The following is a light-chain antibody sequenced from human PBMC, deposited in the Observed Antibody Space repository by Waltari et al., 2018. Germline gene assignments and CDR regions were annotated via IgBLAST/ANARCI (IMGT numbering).Light chain of an antibody. J-gene: IGKJ1*01. CDR1: QSVSIN. CDR3: QQYNNLPLWT. Sequence: EIVMTQSPATLSVSPGERATLPCRASQSVSINLAWYQHKPGQAPSLLIYGASTRATGIPARFSGSGSGTEFTLTISSLQSEDFAVYYCQQYNNLPLWTFGQGTKVGIK. CDR2: GAS. V-gene: IGKV3-15*01.